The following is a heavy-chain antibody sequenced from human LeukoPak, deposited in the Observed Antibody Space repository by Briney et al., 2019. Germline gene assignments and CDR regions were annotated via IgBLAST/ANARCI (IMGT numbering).Heavy chain of an antibody. CDR3: ARFHGDYANYFDY. CDR2: IYHSGST. D-gene: IGHD4-17*01. CDR1: GGSISSGGYS. Sequence: PSQTLSLTCGVSGGSISSGGYSWSWIRQPPGKGLEWIGYIYHSGSTYYNPSLKSRVTISVDRSKNQFSLKLSSVTAADTAVYYCARFHGDYANYFDYWGQGTLVTVSS. V-gene: IGHV4-30-2*01. J-gene: IGHJ4*02.